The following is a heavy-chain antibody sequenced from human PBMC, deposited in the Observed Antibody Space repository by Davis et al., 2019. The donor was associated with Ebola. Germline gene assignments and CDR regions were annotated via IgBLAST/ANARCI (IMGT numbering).Heavy chain of an antibody. D-gene: IGHD4-11*01. Sequence: ASVKVSCKASGYTFTSYGISWVRQAPGQGLEWMGWISAYNGNTNYAQKFQGRVTITADKSTSTAYMELSSLRSEDTAVYYCARGRPTTVTTLTRTYYYYGMDVWGQGTTVTVSS. CDR3: ARGRPTTVTTLTRTYYYYGMDV. V-gene: IGHV1-18*01. CDR2: ISAYNGNT. CDR1: GYTFTSYG. J-gene: IGHJ6*02.